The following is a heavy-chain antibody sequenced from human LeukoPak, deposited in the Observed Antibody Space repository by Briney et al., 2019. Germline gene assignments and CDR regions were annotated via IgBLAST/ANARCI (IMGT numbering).Heavy chain of an antibody. Sequence: ASVKVSCKASGYTFTSYYMHWVRQAPGQGLEWMGIINPSGGSTSYAQKFQGRVTITRDTSTSTVYVELSSLRSEDTAVYYCARDLGGSCIDYWGQGTLVTVSS. V-gene: IGHV1-46*01. J-gene: IGHJ4*02. D-gene: IGHD2-15*01. CDR3: ARDLGGSCIDY. CDR1: GYTFTSYY. CDR2: INPSGGST.